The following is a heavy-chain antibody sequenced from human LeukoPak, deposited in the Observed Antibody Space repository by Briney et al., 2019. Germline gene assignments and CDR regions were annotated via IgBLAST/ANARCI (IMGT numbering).Heavy chain of an antibody. Sequence: KPSETLSLTCTVSGGSISSYYWSWIRQPPGKGLEWIGYIYYSGSTNYNPSLKSRVTISVDTSKNQFSLKLSSVTAADTAVYHCARLGGDAIYYYYGMDVWGQGTTVTVSS. V-gene: IGHV4-59*08. CDR3: ARLGGDAIYYYYGMDV. CDR2: IYYSGST. D-gene: IGHD4-17*01. J-gene: IGHJ6*02. CDR1: GGSISSYY.